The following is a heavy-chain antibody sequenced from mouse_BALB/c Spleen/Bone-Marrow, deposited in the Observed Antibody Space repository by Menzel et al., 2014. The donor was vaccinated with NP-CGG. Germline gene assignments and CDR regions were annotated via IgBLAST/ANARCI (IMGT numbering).Heavy chain of an antibody. CDR1: GYTFTRYV. CDR3: ARRDYYGSSFYWYFDV. CDR2: INPYTDGT. D-gene: IGHD1-1*01. Sequence: VQLMQLGPVLVKPGTSVKMSCTASGYTFTRYVMHWVKQKPGPGLEWIGSINPYTDGTKYNEKFKGKATLASDKASSTAYMELSSLTAEDSAVYYCARRDYYGSSFYWYFDVGGAETTVTVAS. V-gene: IGHV1-14*01. J-gene: IGHJ1*01.